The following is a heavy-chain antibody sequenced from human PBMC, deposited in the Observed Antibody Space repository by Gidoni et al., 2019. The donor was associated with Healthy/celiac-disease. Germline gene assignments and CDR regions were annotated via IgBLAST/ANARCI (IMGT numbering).Heavy chain of an antibody. CDR3: ARSKIAAAGEGAFDI. V-gene: IGHV3-53*02. D-gene: IGHD6-13*01. J-gene: IGHJ3*02. Sequence: EVQLVETGGGLIQPGGSLRLSCAASGFTVSSNYMSWVRQAPGKGLEWVSVIYSGGSTYYADSVKGRFTISRDNSKNTLYLQMNSLRAEDTAVYYCARSKIAAAGEGAFDIWGQGTMVTVSS. CDR1: GFTVSSNY. CDR2: IYSGGST.